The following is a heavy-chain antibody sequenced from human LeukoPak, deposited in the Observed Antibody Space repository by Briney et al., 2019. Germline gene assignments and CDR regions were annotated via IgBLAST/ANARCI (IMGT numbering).Heavy chain of an antibody. Sequence: PGGSLRLSCAASGFTFSSYWMSWVRQAPGKGLEWVANIKQDGSEKYYVDSVKGRFTISRDNAKNSLYLQMNSLRAEDTAVYHCARARGGYYFDYWGQGTLVTVSS. J-gene: IGHJ4*02. V-gene: IGHV3-7*01. D-gene: IGHD3-22*01. CDR2: IKQDGSEK. CDR3: ARARGGYYFDY. CDR1: GFTFSSYW.